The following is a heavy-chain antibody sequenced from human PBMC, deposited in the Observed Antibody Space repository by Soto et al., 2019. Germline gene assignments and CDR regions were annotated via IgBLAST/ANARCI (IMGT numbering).Heavy chain of an antibody. V-gene: IGHV3-21*06. D-gene: IGHD6-19*01. CDR3: AKDMYSSGWYNWFDP. CDR2: ISSSSSYI. Sequence: PGGSLRLSCAASGFTFSSYSMNWVRQAPGKGLEWVSSISSSSSYIYYADSVKGRFTISRDNAKNSLYLQMNSLRAEDTAVYYCAKDMYSSGWYNWFDPWGQGTLVTVS. CDR1: GFTFSSYS. J-gene: IGHJ5*02.